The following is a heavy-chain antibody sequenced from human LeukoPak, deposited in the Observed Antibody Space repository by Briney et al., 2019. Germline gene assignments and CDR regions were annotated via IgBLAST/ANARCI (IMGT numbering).Heavy chain of an antibody. J-gene: IGHJ4*02. Sequence: GGSLRLSCAASGVTSSNYEMNWIRQAPGKGLEWISYISNSGNTKYYADSVKGRFSISRDNANNSVYLQMNNLRAEDTAVYYCAAVIDYWGQGTLVTVSS. CDR3: AAVIDY. CDR1: GVTSSNYE. V-gene: IGHV3-48*03. CDR2: ISNSGNTK.